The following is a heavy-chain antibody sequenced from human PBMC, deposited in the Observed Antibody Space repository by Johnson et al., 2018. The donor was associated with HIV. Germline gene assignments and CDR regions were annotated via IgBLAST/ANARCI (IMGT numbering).Heavy chain of an antibody. D-gene: IGHD3-22*01. CDR2: IKSKTDGGTT. CDR1: GFTFSSYG. Sequence: VQLVESGGGLVQPGGSLRLSCAASGFTFSSYGMHWVRQAPGKGLEWVGRIKSKTDGGTTDYAAPVKGRFTISRDDSKKTLYLQMNSLKTEDTAVYYCTTARVSYDSSGYNAFDIWGQGTMVTVSS. CDR3: TTARVSYDSSGYNAFDI. V-gene: IGHV3-15*01. J-gene: IGHJ3*02.